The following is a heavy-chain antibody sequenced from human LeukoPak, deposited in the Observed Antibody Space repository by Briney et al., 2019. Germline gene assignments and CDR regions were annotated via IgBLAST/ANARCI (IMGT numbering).Heavy chain of an antibody. J-gene: IGHJ5*02. V-gene: IGHV1-18*01. CDR1: GYTFTGSG. CDR3: ARVPDKYSYYYDSSGVWFDP. D-gene: IGHD3-22*01. Sequence: GASVRVSPTASGYTFTGSGISWVRQAPGQGREWMGWISAYNGKTNSTQKLQGRGTMTTDTSTSTAYMELRSLRSDDTAVYYCARVPDKYSYYYDSSGVWFDPWGQGTLVTVSS. CDR2: ISAYNGKT.